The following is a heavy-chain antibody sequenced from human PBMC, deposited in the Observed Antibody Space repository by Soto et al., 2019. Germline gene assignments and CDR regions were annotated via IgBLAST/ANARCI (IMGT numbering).Heavy chain of an antibody. Sequence: ASVKVPCRVSGYTLTELSIRWVRQAPGEGLEWMGGFDLENGGTIYAQRFQGRVTMTEESSADTPYMELSSVRSEDTAVYYCSIEVRRRSHFDYWGQGTMVTVSS. CDR3: SIEVRRRSHFDY. CDR1: GYTLTELS. CDR2: FDLENGGT. J-gene: IGHJ4*02. V-gene: IGHV1-24*01. D-gene: IGHD3-10*01.